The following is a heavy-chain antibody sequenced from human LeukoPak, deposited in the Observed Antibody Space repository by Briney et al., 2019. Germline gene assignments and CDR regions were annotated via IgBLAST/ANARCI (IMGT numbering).Heavy chain of an antibody. D-gene: IGHD3-16*02. CDR2: INHSGST. Sequence: PSETLSLTCAVYGGSFSGYYWSWIRQPPGKGLEWIGEINHSGSTNYNPSLKSRVTIPVDTSKNQFSLKLSSVTAADTAVYYCARSRRTNYDYVWGSYRYHYFDYWGQGTLVTVSS. CDR3: ARSRRTNYDYVWGSYRYHYFDY. CDR1: GGSFSGYY. V-gene: IGHV4-34*01. J-gene: IGHJ4*02.